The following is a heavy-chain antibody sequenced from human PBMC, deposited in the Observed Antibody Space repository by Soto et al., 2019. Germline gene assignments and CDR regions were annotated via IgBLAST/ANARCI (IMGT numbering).Heavy chain of an antibody. Sequence: QVQLQESGPGLVKPSETLSLTCTVSGGSISSYYWSWIRQPPGKGLEWIGYIYYSGSTNYNPSHKSRVTISVDTSKNQFSLKLSSVTAADTAVYYCARVGAVAGTYAFDIWGQGTMVTVSS. D-gene: IGHD6-19*01. CDR2: IYYSGST. CDR1: GGSISSYY. J-gene: IGHJ3*02. CDR3: ARVGAVAGTYAFDI. V-gene: IGHV4-59*01.